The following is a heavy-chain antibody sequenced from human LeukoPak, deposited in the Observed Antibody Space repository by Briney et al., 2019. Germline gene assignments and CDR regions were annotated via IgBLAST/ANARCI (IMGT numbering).Heavy chain of an antibody. CDR3: AKDELKQQPGDY. CDR1: GFTFSSYA. CDR2: ISYDGSNK. V-gene: IGHV3-30-3*01. D-gene: IGHD6-13*01. Sequence: PGGSLRLSCAASGFTFSSYAMHWVRQAPGKGLEWVAVISYDGSNKYYADSVKGRFTIFRDNSKNTLYLQMNSLRAEDTAVYYCAKDELKQQPGDYWGQGTLVTVSS. J-gene: IGHJ4*02.